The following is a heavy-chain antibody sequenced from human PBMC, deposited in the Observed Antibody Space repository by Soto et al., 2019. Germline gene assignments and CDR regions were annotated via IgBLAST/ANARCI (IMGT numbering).Heavy chain of an antibody. D-gene: IGHD1-20*01. CDR2: IYYSGST. CDR3: ARQYNSHFDY. Sequence: SETLSLTCTVSGGAIYSYYWNWIRQPPGKGLEWIGYIYYSGSTNYNPSLKSRVTISVDTSKNQFSLKLSSVTAADTAVYYCARQYNSHFDYWGQGALVTVSS. J-gene: IGHJ4*02. V-gene: IGHV4-59*01. CDR1: GGAIYSYY.